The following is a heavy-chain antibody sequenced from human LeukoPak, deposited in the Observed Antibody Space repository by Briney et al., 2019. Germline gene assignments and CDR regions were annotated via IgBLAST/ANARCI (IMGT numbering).Heavy chain of an antibody. CDR3: GRPNPDSSGYYGSFDP. D-gene: IGHD3-22*01. J-gene: IGHJ5*02. CDR2: IYHSETT. V-gene: IGHV4-39*01. CDR1: GGSISSGGYY. Sequence: SETLSLTCTVSGGSISSGGYYWGWVRQPPGKGLEWIGSIYHSETTYYNPSLKSRVIISVDTSKNQFSLKLNSVTAADTAVYYCGRPNPDSSGYYGSFDPWGQGILVTVSS.